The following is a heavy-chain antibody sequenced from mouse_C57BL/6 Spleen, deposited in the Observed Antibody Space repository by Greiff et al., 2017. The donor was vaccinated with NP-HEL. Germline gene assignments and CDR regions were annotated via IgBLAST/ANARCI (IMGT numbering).Heavy chain of an antibody. J-gene: IGHJ1*03. D-gene: IGHD1-1*01. Sequence: VQLQQSGAELVKPGASVKLSCTASGFNIKDYYMHWVKQRTEQGLEWIGRIDPEDGETKYAPKFQGKATITADTSSNTAYLRLSSLTSEDTAVYYCARLNYYGSSWYFDVWGTGTTVTVSS. CDR3: ARLNYYGSSWYFDV. V-gene: IGHV14-2*01. CDR1: GFNIKDYY. CDR2: IDPEDGET.